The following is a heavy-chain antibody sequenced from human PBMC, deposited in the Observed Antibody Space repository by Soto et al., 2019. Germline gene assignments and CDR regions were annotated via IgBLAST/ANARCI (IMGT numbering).Heavy chain of an antibody. CDR2: ISYDGSNK. J-gene: IGHJ6*04. Sequence: QVQLVESGGGVVQPGRSLRLSCAASGFTFSSYGMHWVRHAPGKGLEWVAFISYDGSNKYYADSVKGRFTISRDNSNNTLYLQMNSLRAEDTAVYYCARGGTAFYYYYGMDVWGKGTTVTVSS. V-gene: IGHV3-30*03. D-gene: IGHD3-10*01. CDR3: ARGGTAFYYYYGMDV. CDR1: GFTFSSYG.